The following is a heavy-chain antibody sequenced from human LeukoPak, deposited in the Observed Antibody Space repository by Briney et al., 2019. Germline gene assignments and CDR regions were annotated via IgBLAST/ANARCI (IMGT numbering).Heavy chain of an antibody. CDR3: ATGRRVYYGSGNFFY. V-gene: IGHV1-24*01. Sequence: GASVKVSCKVSGYTLTELSMHWVRQAPGKGLEWMGGFDPEDGETIYAQKFQGRVTMTEDTSTDTAYMELSSLRSEDTAVYYCATGRRVYYGSGNFFYWGQGTLVTVSS. J-gene: IGHJ4*02. CDR1: GYTLTELS. CDR2: FDPEDGET. D-gene: IGHD3-10*01.